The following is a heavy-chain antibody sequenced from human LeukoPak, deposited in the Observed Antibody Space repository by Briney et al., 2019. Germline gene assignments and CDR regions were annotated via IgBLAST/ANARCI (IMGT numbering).Heavy chain of an antibody. CDR1: GFSFSATG. V-gene: IGHV3-33*03. J-gene: IGHJ5*02. D-gene: IGHD2/OR15-2a*01. CDR2: IWYDSRDR. Sequence: TGGSLGVSCAASGFSFSATGMYWVRQAPGKGVEWVAGIWYDSRDRYYADYVKDRFTISRDNSRNTLFLQMNSLTAEDTAVYYCAKGPFWSAPAEYFGPWGQGALVTVTS. CDR3: AKGPFWSAPAEYFGP.